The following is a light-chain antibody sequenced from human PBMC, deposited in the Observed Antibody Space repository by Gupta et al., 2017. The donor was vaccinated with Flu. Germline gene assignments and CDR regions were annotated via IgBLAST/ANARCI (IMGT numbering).Light chain of an antibody. CDR3: TSYTTNAALYA. CDR2: EVS. Sequence: QSALTQPASVSGSPGQSITISCTGTSSDVGSYNNVPWYLQHPGKAPKLMIYEVSNRPTGVSNRFSGSKSGNTASLTISGLQAEDEADYYCTSYTTNAALYAFGTGTKVTVL. J-gene: IGLJ1*01. CDR1: SSDVGSYNN. V-gene: IGLV2-14*01.